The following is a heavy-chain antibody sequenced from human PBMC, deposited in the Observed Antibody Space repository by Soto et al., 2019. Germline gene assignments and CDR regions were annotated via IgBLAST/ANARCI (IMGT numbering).Heavy chain of an antibody. Sequence: PSETLSLTCAVYGGSFSGYYWSWIRQPPGKGLEWIGEINHSGSTNYNPSLKSRVTISVDTAKNQFFLKLSSVTAADTAVYSCARADRGIAVAGKEGVRFDPWGQGTLVTVSS. CDR1: GGSFSGYY. D-gene: IGHD6-19*01. CDR3: ARADRGIAVAGKEGVRFDP. CDR2: INHSGST. J-gene: IGHJ5*02. V-gene: IGHV4-34*01.